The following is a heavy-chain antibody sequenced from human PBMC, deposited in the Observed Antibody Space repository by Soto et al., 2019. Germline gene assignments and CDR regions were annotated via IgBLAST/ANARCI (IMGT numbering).Heavy chain of an antibody. Sequence: SETICLTSRVAGCTCRDHYWPWIRQPPGKGLEWIGYIYHSGSANYNPSLKSLVTISVDTSKNQFSLKLSSVTAAVTAVYYCARAGAATLSDYWGQGTLVTVSS. CDR1: GCTCRDHY. V-gene: IGHV4-59*11. CDR3: ARAGAATLSDY. D-gene: IGHD2-15*01. J-gene: IGHJ4*02. CDR2: IYHSGSA.